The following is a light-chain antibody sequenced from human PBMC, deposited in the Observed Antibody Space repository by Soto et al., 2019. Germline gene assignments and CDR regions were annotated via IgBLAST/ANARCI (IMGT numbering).Light chain of an antibody. J-gene: IGKJ1*01. CDR1: QSVSSN. CDR3: QHYNNRRRT. CDR2: GAS. V-gene: IGKV3-15*01. Sequence: EIVMTQSPATLSVSPGERATLSCRASQSVSSNLAWYQQKPGQAPRPLIYGASTRATGIPARFSGSGSGTEFTLTISSLQSEDFAVYYCQHYNNRRRTFGQETKVEIK.